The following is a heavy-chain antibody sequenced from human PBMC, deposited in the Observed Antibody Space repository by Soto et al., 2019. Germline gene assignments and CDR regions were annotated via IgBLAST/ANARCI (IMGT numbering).Heavy chain of an antibody. Sequence: RRLSCAASGFTFNNAWMSWVRQAPGKGLEWVGRIKSKSDGGTADYAAPVKGRFTISRDDSKNTLYLQMNSLKTEDTAVYYCTTSQASGAPYYYYDMDVWGQGTTVTVSS. CDR2: IKSKSDGGTA. J-gene: IGHJ6*02. D-gene: IGHD4-17*01. CDR1: GFTFNNAW. CDR3: TTSQASGAPYYYYDMDV. V-gene: IGHV3-15*01.